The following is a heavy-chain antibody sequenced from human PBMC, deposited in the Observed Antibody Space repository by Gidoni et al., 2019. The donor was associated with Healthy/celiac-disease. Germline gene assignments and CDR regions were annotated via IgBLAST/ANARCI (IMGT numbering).Heavy chain of an antibody. CDR3: ATTEYGDYDGGDAFDI. D-gene: IGHD4-17*01. CDR2: IYRGGST. J-gene: IGHJ3*02. CDR1: GFPVRSHY. Sequence: EVQLVESGGGLIQPGGSLRLSCAASGFPVRSHYMRWVCQAPGKGLEWVSVIYRGGSTYYADSVKGRFTISRDNSKNTLYLQMNRLRAEDTAVYYCATTEYGDYDGGDAFDIWGQGTMVTVSS. V-gene: IGHV3-53*01.